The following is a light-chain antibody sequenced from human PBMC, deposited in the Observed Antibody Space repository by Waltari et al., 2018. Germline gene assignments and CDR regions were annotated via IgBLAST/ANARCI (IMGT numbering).Light chain of an antibody. V-gene: IGLV2-14*03. CDR3: SSYISSSTLEL. CDR1: SSDVGAYNY. Sequence: QSALTQPASVSGSPGQSITISCTGTSSDVGAYNYVSWYQQHPGKAPKLMIYDVSNRPSGVSTRFSGSKSGNTASLTISGLQAEDEAEYYCSSYISSSTLELFGGGTSLTVL. CDR2: DVS. J-gene: IGLJ2*01.